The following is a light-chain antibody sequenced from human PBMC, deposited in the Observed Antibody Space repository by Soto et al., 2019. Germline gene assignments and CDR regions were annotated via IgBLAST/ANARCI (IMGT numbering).Light chain of an antibody. V-gene: IGKV1-5*03. CDR1: QSISSW. J-gene: IGKJ4*01. Sequence: DIQMTQSPSTLSASVGDRVTITCRASQSISSWLAWYQQKPGKAPKLLIYKASSLEGGVPSRFSGSGSGTDFTLTISSLQPDDFATYYRQQYYSYSLTFGGGTKVDIK. CDR3: QQYYSYSLT. CDR2: KAS.